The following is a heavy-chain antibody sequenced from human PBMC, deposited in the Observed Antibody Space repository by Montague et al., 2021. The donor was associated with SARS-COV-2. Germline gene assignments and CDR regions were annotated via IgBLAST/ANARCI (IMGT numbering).Heavy chain of an antibody. Sequence: SETLSLTCAVYGGSFSDYYWSWIRQPPGKGLEWIGEINHRGTSKYNTSLKSRVSISLDTSKNQFSLYLSSATAADTAVYYCARGRKHFNMIVVVMTGGEYYFDYWGQGTLVTVSS. CDR2: INHRGTS. J-gene: IGHJ4*02. CDR1: GGSFSDYY. D-gene: IGHD3-22*01. V-gene: IGHV4-34*01. CDR3: ARGRKHFNMIVVVMTGGEYYFDY.